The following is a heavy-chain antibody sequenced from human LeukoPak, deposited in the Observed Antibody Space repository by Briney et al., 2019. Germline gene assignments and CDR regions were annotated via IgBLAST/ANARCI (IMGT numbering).Heavy chain of an antibody. CDR2: IKQDGSAK. CDR1: GFTFSAYW. Sequence: GGSLRLSCAVSGFTFSAYWMSWVRQAPGKGLEWVANIKQDGSAKFYVDSVKGRFTISRDNAKNSLYLQMNSLRAEDTGVYYCATSSDATANMWGQGTLVTVSS. D-gene: IGHD2/OR15-2a*01. J-gene: IGHJ4*02. V-gene: IGHV3-7*01. CDR3: ATSSDATANM.